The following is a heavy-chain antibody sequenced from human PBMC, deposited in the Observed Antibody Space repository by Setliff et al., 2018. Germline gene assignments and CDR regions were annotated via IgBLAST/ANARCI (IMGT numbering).Heavy chain of an antibody. CDR3: ASVVEDYYDSSGYFLPSYYFDY. CDR2: IYYSGST. J-gene: IGHJ4*01. V-gene: IGHV4-39*07. D-gene: IGHD3-22*01. CDR1: GGSISSSSYY. Sequence: SETLSLTCTVSGGSISSSSYYWGWIRQPPGKGLEWIGSIYYSGSTYYNPSLKSRVTISVDTSKNQFSLKLSSVTAADTAVYYCASVVEDYYDSSGYFLPSYYFDYWG.